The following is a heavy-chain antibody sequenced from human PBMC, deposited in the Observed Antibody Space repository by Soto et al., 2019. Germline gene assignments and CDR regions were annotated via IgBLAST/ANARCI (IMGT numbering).Heavy chain of an antibody. Sequence: SETLSLTCTVSGDSISSSNYYWGWIRQPPGKGLEWIANIYYSGITYCNPSLKSRAAISVDTSKNQFSLKLSSVTAADTAIYYCARSNSGYYKWFDPWGQGTLVTVS. D-gene: IGHD3-22*01. J-gene: IGHJ5*02. CDR3: ARSNSGYYKWFDP. CDR1: GDSISSSNYY. V-gene: IGHV4-39*01. CDR2: IYYSGIT.